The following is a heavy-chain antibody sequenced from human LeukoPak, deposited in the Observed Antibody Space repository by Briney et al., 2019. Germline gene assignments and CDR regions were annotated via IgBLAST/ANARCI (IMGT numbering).Heavy chain of an antibody. CDR1: GGSISSSNSY. Sequence: SETLSLTCTVSGGSISSSNSYWVWIRQAPGTGLEWIGSIYYSGSTHYNPSLKSRVTVSVDTSKNQFSLKVNSLTAADTAIYYCARRPYHYDIIGPIWGQGTMVTVSS. CDR2: IYYSGST. D-gene: IGHD3-22*01. V-gene: IGHV4-39*07. CDR3: ARRPYHYDIIGPI. J-gene: IGHJ3*02.